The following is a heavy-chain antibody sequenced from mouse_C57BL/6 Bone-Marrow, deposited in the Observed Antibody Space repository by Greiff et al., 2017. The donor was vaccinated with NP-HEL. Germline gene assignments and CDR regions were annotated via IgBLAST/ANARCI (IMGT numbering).Heavy chain of an antibody. CDR2: IRSKSNNYAT. V-gene: IGHV10-1*01. CDR1: GFSFNTYA. CDR3: VRHADYGLDY. Sequence: EVQRVESGGGLVQPKGSLKLSCAASGFSFNTYAMNWVRQAPGKGLEWVARIRSKSNNYATYYADSVKDRFTISRDDSESMLYLQMNNLKTEDTAMYYCVRHADYGLDYWGQGTTLTVSS. D-gene: IGHD2-4*01. J-gene: IGHJ2*01.